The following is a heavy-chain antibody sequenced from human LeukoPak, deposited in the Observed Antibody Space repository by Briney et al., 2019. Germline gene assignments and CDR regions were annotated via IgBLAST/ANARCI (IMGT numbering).Heavy chain of an antibody. CDR3: ARGSLATTVTTGWFDP. CDR2: ISAYNGNT. D-gene: IGHD4-11*01. V-gene: IGHV1-18*01. J-gene: IGHJ5*02. CDR1: GYTFTSYG. Sequence: APVKVSCKASGYTFTSYGISWVRQAPGQGLEWMGWISAYNGNTNYAQKLQGRVTMTTDTSTSTAYMELRSLRSDDTAVYYCARGSLATTVTTGWFDPWGQGTLVTVSS.